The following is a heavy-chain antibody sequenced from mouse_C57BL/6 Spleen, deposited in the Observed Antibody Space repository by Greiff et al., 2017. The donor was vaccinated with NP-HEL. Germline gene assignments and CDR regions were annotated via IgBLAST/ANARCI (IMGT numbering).Heavy chain of an antibody. J-gene: IGHJ2*01. Sequence: QVQLKQSGAELVKPGASVKISCKASGYAFSSYWMNWVKQRPGKGLEWIGQIYPGDGDTNYNGKFKGKATLTADKSSSTAYMQLSSLTSEDSAVYFCARGDYYGSRYFDYWGQGTTLTVSS. CDR3: ARGDYYGSRYFDY. V-gene: IGHV1-80*01. CDR1: GYAFSSYW. CDR2: IYPGDGDT. D-gene: IGHD1-1*01.